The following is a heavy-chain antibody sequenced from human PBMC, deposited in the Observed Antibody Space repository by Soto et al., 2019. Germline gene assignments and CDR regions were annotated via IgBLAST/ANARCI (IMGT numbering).Heavy chain of an antibody. CDR3: ARVRWFGELLPFDP. D-gene: IGHD3-10*01. Sequence: QAQLQQWGAGLLKPSETLSLTCAVYGGSFSGYYWSWIRQPPGKGLEWIGEINHSGSTNYNPSLKSRVTISVDTSKNQFSLKLSSVTAAATAVYYCARVRWFGELLPFDPWGQGALVTVSS. J-gene: IGHJ5*02. V-gene: IGHV4-34*01. CDR1: GGSFSGYY. CDR2: INHSGST.